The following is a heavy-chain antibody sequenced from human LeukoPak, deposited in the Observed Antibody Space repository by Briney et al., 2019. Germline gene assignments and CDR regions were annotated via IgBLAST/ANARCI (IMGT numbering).Heavy chain of an antibody. CDR2: IKQDESYK. Sequence: GGSLRLSCEASGFTFSGYWMSWVRQAPGKGLEWVANIKQDESYKYYVDSAKGRFTISRDKSKSTLYLQMNSLRAEDTAVYYCAKGAYDYIEIAYFDYWGQGSLVTVSS. CDR3: AKGAYDYIEIAYFDY. D-gene: IGHD5-12*01. CDR1: GFTFSGYW. V-gene: IGHV3-7*03. J-gene: IGHJ4*02.